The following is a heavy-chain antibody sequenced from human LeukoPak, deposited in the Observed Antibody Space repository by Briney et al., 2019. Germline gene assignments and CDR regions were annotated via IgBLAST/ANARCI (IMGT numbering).Heavy chain of an antibody. J-gene: IGHJ5*02. D-gene: IGHD2-15*01. CDR1: GFTFSSYW. V-gene: IGHV3-74*01. CDR2: INSDGSST. CDR3: ARAVYCSGGSCTRPNWFDP. Sequence: GGSLRLSCAASGFTFSSYWMHWVRQAPGKGLVWVSRINSDGSSTSYADSVKGRYTISRDNAKNTLYLQMNSLRAEDTAVYYCARAVYCSGGSCTRPNWFDPWGQGTLVTVSS.